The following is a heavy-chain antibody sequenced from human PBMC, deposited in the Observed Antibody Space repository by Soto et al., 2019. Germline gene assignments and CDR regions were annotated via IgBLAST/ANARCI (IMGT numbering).Heavy chain of an antibody. CDR3: AKDPNHAYYYYGMDV. V-gene: IGHV3-23*01. J-gene: IGHJ6*02. CDR1: GFTFSSYA. D-gene: IGHD7-27*01. CDR2: ISGSGGST. Sequence: GGSLRLSCAASGFTFSSYAMSWVRQAPGKGLEWVSAISGSGGSTYYADSVKGRFTISRGNSKNTLYLQMNSLRAEDTAVYYCAKDPNHAYYYYGMDVWGQGTTVTVSS.